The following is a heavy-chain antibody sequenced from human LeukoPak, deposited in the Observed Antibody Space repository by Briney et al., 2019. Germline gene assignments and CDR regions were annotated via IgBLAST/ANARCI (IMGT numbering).Heavy chain of an antibody. CDR1: GFTFSSYV. V-gene: IGHV3-30*03. D-gene: IGHD4-17*01. J-gene: IGHJ4*02. Sequence: GGSLRLSCAASGFTFSSYVMHWVRQAPGKGLEWVAVISYDGSNKYYADSVKGRFTISRDNSKNTLYLQMNSLRAEDTAVYYCAASDHYGDRDYWGQGTLVTVSS. CDR2: ISYDGSNK. CDR3: AASDHYGDRDY.